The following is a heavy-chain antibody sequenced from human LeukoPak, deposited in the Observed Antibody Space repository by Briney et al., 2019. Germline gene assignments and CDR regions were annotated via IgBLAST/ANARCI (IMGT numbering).Heavy chain of an antibody. CDR2: ISGGGTNT. V-gene: IGHV3-23*01. D-gene: IGHD2-15*01. CDR1: GFTFRNYA. Sequence: GGSLRLSCAASGFTFRNYAMSWVRQAPGKGLEWVSGISGGGTNTHYADPVKGRYTISRDNSKNTLFVQMNSLRGEDTAVYFCAWNSLGYCSGDNCYSSSYFYLWGRGNLVTVSS. J-gene: IGHJ2*01. CDR3: AWNSLGYCSGDNCYSSSYFYL.